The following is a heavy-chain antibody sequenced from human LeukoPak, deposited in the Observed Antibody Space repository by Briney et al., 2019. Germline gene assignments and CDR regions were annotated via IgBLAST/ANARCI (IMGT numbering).Heavy chain of an antibody. Sequence: SETLSLTCTVSGGSVSSGSYYWSWIRQPPGKGLEWIGYIYYSGSTNYNPSLKSRVTISVDTSKNQFSLKLSSVTAADTAVYYCARDTVVAYRRSYSMDVWGQGTTVTVSS. CDR2: IYYSGST. CDR3: ARDTVVAYRRSYSMDV. V-gene: IGHV4-61*01. J-gene: IGHJ6*02. CDR1: GGSVSSGSYY. D-gene: IGHD2-15*01.